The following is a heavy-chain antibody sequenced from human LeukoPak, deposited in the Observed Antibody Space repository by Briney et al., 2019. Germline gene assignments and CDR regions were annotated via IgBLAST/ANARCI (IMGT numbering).Heavy chain of an antibody. Sequence: SETLSLTCTVSGGSIISSSYYWGWIRQPPGKGLEWIGSIYYSGSTYYNPSLKSRVTISVDTSKNQSSLNLSSVTAADTAMYYCARGRSARGGFDYWGQGTLVTVSS. CDR2: IYYSGST. CDR1: GGSIISSSYY. V-gene: IGHV4-39*07. CDR3: ARGRSARGGFDY. J-gene: IGHJ4*02.